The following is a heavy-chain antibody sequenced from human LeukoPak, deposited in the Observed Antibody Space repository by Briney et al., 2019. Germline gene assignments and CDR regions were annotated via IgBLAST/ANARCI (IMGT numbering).Heavy chain of an antibody. CDR3: ANALSPVYYFDY. CDR2: ISGSGGST. J-gene: IGHJ4*02. V-gene: IGHV3-23*01. Sequence: GGSLRLSCAASGFTFSSYAMSWVRQAPGKGLEWVSAISGSGGSTYYADSVKGRFTISRDNSKNTLYLQMNSLRAEDTAVYYCANALSPVYYFDYWGQGTLVTVSS. CDR1: GFTFSSYA.